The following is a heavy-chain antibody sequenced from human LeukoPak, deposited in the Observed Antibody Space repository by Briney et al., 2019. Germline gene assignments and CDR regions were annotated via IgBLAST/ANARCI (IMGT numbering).Heavy chain of an antibody. CDR3: ARDIAAASFDY. CDR1: GFTFSDYY. J-gene: IGHJ4*02. D-gene: IGHD6-6*01. CDR2: ISSSGGTI. Sequence: GGSLRLSCAASGFTFSDYYMSWIRQAPGKGLEWVSYISSSGGTIYYADSVKGRFTISRDNAKNSLYLQMNSLRAEDTAVYYCARDIAAASFDYWGQGTLVTVSS. V-gene: IGHV3-11*01.